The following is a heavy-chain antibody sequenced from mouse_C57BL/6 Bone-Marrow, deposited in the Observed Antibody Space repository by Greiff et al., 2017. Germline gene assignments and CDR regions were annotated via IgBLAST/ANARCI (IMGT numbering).Heavy chain of an antibody. J-gene: IGHJ1*03. CDR1: GYTFTDYY. V-gene: IGHV1-26*01. Sequence: VQLQQSGPELVKPGASVKISCKASGYTFTDYYMNWVKQSHGKSLEWIGDINPNNGGTSYNQKFKGKATLTVDKSSSTAYMGLRRLTSEDSAVYYSARWNGSSPRGYFDVWGTGTTVTVSS. D-gene: IGHD1-1*01. CDR3: ARWNGSSPRGYFDV. CDR2: INPNNGGT.